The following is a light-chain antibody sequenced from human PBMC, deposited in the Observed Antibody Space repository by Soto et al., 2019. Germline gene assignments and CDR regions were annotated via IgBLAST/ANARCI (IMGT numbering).Light chain of an antibody. CDR2: GAS. J-gene: IGKJ1*01. Sequence: VSTNFPGKLSLSPGERATLSCRASQSVPSNYLAWYQQKPGQAPRLLIYGASSRATGIPDRFSGSGSGTDFTLTSSRLEPEDFAVYYCQQYGRSRTFGQGTKVDI. V-gene: IGKV3-20*01. CDR1: QSVPSNY. CDR3: QQYGRSRT.